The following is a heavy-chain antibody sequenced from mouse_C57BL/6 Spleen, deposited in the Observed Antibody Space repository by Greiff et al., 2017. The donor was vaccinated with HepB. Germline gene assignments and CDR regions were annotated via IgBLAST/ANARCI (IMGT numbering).Heavy chain of an antibody. CDR2: IDPETGGT. CDR3: TQLGRWYFDV. CDR1: GYTFTDYE. J-gene: IGHJ1*03. D-gene: IGHD4-1*02. V-gene: IGHV1-15*01. Sequence: QVQLQQSGAELVRPGASVTLSCKASGYTFTDYEMHWVKQTPVHGLEWIGAIDPETGGTAYNQKFTGKAILTADKSSSTAYMELRSLTSEDSAVYYCTQLGRWYFDVWGTGTTVTVSS.